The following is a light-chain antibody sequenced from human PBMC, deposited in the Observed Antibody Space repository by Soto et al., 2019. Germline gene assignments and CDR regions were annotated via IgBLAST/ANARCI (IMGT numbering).Light chain of an antibody. CDR3: QQYNSYSYT. CDR1: QSISSW. Sequence: DIQMTQSPSTLSASVGDRVTITCRASQSISSWLAWYQQKPGKAPKLLSYKASSLESGVPSRFSGSGAGTEFSLTTSSLRPDDFATYYCQQYNSYSYTFGQGTKLEIK. V-gene: IGKV1-5*03. CDR2: KAS. J-gene: IGKJ2*01.